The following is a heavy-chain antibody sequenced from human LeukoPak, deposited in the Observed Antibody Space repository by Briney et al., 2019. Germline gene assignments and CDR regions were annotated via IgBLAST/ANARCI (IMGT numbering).Heavy chain of an antibody. D-gene: IGHD1-1*01. CDR3: ARAPGYGAAYYFDY. J-gene: IGHJ4*02. Sequence: GGSLRLSCAASGFTFSSHAMSWVRQAPGKGPAWVSGISPSGGATSYTDSVKGRFTISRDNSKNTLYLQMNSLRAEDTAVYYCARAPGYGAAYYFDYWGQGTLVTVSS. CDR2: ISPSGGAT. CDR1: GFTFSSHA. V-gene: IGHV3-23*01.